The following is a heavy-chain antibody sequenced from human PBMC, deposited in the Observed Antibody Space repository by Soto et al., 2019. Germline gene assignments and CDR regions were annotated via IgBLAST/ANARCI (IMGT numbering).Heavy chain of an antibody. Sequence: EVQLVESGGGLVKPGESLRLSCAASGFTFSIYDMNWVRQAPGKGLEWVSSISVGSTYIFYADSLKGRFTISRDNAKNSVYLQMNSLRAEDTALYSCARLVAGRRSYYFDSWGQGTLVTVSS. CDR2: ISVGSTYI. CDR1: GFTFSIYD. D-gene: IGHD2-15*01. CDR3: ARLVAGRRSYYFDS. J-gene: IGHJ4*02. V-gene: IGHV3-21*06.